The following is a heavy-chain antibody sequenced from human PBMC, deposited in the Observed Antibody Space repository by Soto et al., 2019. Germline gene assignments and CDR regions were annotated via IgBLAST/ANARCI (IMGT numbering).Heavy chain of an antibody. V-gene: IGHV1-3*01. Sequence: QVQLVQSGAEVKKPGASVKVSCKASGYTFTSYAMHWVRQAPGKRLEWMGWINAGNGNTKYSQKFQGRVTITRDTPASTAYMELSSLRSEDTAVYYCARGALWFGEFADIWGQGTMVTVSS. J-gene: IGHJ3*02. CDR3: ARGALWFGEFADI. CDR1: GYTFTSYA. CDR2: INAGNGNT. D-gene: IGHD3-10*01.